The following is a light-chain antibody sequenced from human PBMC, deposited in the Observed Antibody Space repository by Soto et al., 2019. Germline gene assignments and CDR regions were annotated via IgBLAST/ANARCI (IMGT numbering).Light chain of an antibody. J-gene: IGKJ1*01. CDR1: QSISSNY. CDR3: QKYGSSPRT. CDR2: GAS. V-gene: IGKV3-20*01. Sequence: EILLTQSPGTLSLSPGERATLSCRASQSISSNYLAWYQQRPGQAPRLLIFGASSRATGIPDRFSGSGSGTDFTLTISRLEPEDVAVYYCQKYGSSPRTFGQGTKVEIK.